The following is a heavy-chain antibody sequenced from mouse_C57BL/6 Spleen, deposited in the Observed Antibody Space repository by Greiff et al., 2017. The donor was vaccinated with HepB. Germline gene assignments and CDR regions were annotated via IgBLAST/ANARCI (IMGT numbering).Heavy chain of an antibody. CDR2: ISSGSSTI. CDR3: ARRVYDYDDFDY. CDR1: GFTFSDYG. D-gene: IGHD2-4*01. Sequence: EVKLVESGGGLVKPGGSLKLSCAASGFTFSDYGMHWVRQAPEKGLEWVAYISSGSSTIYYADTVKGRFTISRDNAKNTLFLQMTSLRSEDTAMYYCARRVYDYDDFDYWGQGTTLTVSS. V-gene: IGHV5-17*01. J-gene: IGHJ2*01.